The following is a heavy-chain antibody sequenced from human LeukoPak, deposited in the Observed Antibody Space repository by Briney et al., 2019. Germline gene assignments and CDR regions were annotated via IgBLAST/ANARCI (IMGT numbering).Heavy chain of an antibody. CDR2: VGIAADT. CDR1: GFSFRSYW. V-gene: IGHV3-13*01. J-gene: IGHJ4*02. Sequence: PGGSLRLSCAASGFSFRSYWMDWVRQAPGKGLEWVSAVGIAADTFYPGSVKGRFTISRENAKNSLYLQMNSLRVEDTAVYYCVRQKKSHGNFDYWGQGTLVTVSS. CDR3: VRQKKSHGNFDY. D-gene: IGHD1-26*01.